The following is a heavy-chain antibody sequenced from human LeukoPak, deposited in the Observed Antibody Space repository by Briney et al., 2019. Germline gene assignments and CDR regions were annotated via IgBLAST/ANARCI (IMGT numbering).Heavy chain of an antibody. CDR2: ISFDGKYQ. V-gene: IGHV3-30*03. CDR1: GFTFSKYG. Sequence: GGSLRLSCAASGFTFSKYGMNWVRQAPGKGLEWVALISFDGKYQYYGDSVKGRFTISRDNSKNMGYLHLNRVRDEDTAVYYCGTVRGPDSSRWYSDYWGQGTLVTVSS. D-gene: IGHD6-13*01. J-gene: IGHJ4*02. CDR3: GTVRGPDSSRWYSDY.